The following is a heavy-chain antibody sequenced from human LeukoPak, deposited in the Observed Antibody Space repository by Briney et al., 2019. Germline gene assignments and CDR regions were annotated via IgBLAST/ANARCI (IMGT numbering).Heavy chain of an antibody. CDR3: ARDFLADFWSGYPLFYYYGMDV. J-gene: IGHJ6*02. CDR2: ISSSSSTI. Sequence: GGSLRLSCAASGFTFSSYSMNWVRQAPGKGLEWVSYISSSSSTIYYADSVKGRFTISRDNAKNSLYLQMNSLRAEDTAVYYCARDFLADFWSGYPLFYYYGMDVWGQGTTVTVSS. V-gene: IGHV3-48*01. D-gene: IGHD3-3*01. CDR1: GFTFSSYS.